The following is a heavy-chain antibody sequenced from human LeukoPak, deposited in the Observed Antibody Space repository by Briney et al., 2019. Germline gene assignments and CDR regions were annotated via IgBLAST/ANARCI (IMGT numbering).Heavy chain of an antibody. CDR2: IRNDEGYT. V-gene: IGHV3-30*02. CDR1: GFTLSNYG. Sequence: AGGSLTLSCAASGFTLSNYGLHWVRQAPGKGLECVSFIRNDEGYTFYAGSVRGRFTISRDNSKNTLYMQMNNLRVEDTAVYYCTRERYCSGASCYSDNTYFDSWGQGTLVTVSS. J-gene: IGHJ4*02. CDR3: TRERYCSGASCYSDNTYFDS. D-gene: IGHD2-2*01.